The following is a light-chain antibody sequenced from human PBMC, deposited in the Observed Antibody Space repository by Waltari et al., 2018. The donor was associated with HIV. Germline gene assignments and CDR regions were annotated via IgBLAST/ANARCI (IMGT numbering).Light chain of an antibody. V-gene: IGKV3-15*01. CDR1: SSVSSN. CDR2: AAS. J-gene: IGKJ5*01. CDR3: QQYNNWPPIT. Sequence: EIVMTHSPATSSVAPDRIATPSCSTRSSVSSNLAWYQQKRGQPPTLLSYAASTRATGIPARFSGSGSGTEFTLTISSLQSEDFAVYYCQQYNNWPPITFGQGTRLEIK.